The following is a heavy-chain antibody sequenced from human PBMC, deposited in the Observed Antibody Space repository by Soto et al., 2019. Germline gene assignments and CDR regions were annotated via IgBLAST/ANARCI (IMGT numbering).Heavy chain of an antibody. CDR2: IYYSGST. J-gene: IGHJ6*03. D-gene: IGHD2-2*01. CDR1: GGSISSGGYY. CDR3: ARTRYCSSTSCYWGDYYYYYYMDV. Sequence: SETLSLTCTVSGGSISSGGYYWSWIRQHPGKGLEWIGYIYYSGSTYYNPSLKSRVTISVDTSKNQFSLKLSSVTAAVTAVYYCARTRYCSSTSCYWGDYYYYYYMDVWGKGTTVTVSS. V-gene: IGHV4-31*03.